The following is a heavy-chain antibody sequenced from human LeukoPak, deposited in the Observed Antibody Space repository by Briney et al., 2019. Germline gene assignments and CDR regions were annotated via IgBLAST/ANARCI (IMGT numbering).Heavy chain of an antibody. V-gene: IGHV3-11*01. CDR3: VRFGNDYGQNWFDP. Sequence: PGGSLRLSCAASGFTFSDYYMSWIRQAPGKGLEWVSYISNSGNTIYYADSVKGRFTISRDNAKNSLYLQMNSLRAEDTAVYYCVRFGNDYGQNWFDPWGQGTLVTVSS. D-gene: IGHD4-17*01. J-gene: IGHJ5*02. CDR2: ISNSGNTI. CDR1: GFTFSDYY.